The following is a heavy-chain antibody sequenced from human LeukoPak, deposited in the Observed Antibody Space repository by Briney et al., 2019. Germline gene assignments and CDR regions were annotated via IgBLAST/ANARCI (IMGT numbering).Heavy chain of an antibody. J-gene: IGHJ4*02. Sequence: GGSLRLSCAASGFTFSSYAMSWVRQAPGKGLEWVSAISGSGGSTYYADSVKGRFTISRDNSRDTLYLQMNSLRAEDTAVYYCAKGYYDYVWGSYYFDYWGQGTLVTASS. D-gene: IGHD3-16*01. CDR2: ISGSGGST. CDR3: AKGYYDYVWGSYYFDY. V-gene: IGHV3-23*01. CDR1: GFTFSSYA.